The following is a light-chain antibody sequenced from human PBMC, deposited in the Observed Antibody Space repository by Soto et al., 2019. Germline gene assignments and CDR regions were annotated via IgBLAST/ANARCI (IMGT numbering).Light chain of an antibody. CDR2: DVS. V-gene: IGLV2-14*01. J-gene: IGLJ2*01. CDR1: SSDVGGYNY. CDR3: SSYTSSSTLDVV. Sequence: QSVLTQPASVSGSPGQSITISCTGTSSDVGGYNYVSWYQQHPGKAPKLMIYDVSNPPSGVSNRFSGSKSGNTASQTISGLQDEDEADYYCSSYTSSSTLDVVFGGGTKLTVL.